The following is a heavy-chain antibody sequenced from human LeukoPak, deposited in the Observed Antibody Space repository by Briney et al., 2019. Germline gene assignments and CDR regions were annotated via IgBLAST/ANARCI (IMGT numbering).Heavy chain of an antibody. CDR3: ARGRRGYTEEY. D-gene: IGHD5-18*01. CDR2: INQDGSDK. J-gene: IGHJ4*02. V-gene: IGHV3-7*01. Sequence: GGSLRLSCAASGFTFSTYTMNWVRQAPGKGLECVANINQDGSDKYYVDSVKGRFTISRDNTKNSLYLQMNSLRVEDTAVYYCARGRRGYTEEYWGQGTLVTVSS. CDR1: GFTFSTYT.